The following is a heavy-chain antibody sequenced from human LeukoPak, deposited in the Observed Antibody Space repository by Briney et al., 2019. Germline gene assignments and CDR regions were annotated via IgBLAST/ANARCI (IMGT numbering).Heavy chain of an antibody. CDR1: GFTFSSYS. CDR2: ISSSSSTI. V-gene: IGHV3-48*01. D-gene: IGHD6-13*01. CDR3: ARDQGSSWYVA. Sequence: GGSLRLSCAASGFTFSSYSMNWVRQAPGKGLEWVSYISSSSSTIYYADPVKGRFTISRDNAKNSLYLQMNSLRAEDTAVYYCARDQGSSWYVAWGQGTLVTVSS. J-gene: IGHJ4*02.